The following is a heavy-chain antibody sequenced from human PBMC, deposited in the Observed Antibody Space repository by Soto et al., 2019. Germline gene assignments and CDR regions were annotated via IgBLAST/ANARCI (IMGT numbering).Heavy chain of an antibody. V-gene: IGHV3-21*01. CDR1: GFTFSGFS. CDR2: VTSSPSSM. CDR3: AREADFASSGYVLDY. D-gene: IGHD3-22*01. J-gene: IGHJ4*02. Sequence: GGSLRLSCAASGFTFSGFSMNWVRQAPEKGLEWVSSVTSSPSSMFYADSVKGRFTISRDDAKDSLFLQMNSLRADDTAVYYCAREADFASSGYVLDYWGLGTLVTVSS.